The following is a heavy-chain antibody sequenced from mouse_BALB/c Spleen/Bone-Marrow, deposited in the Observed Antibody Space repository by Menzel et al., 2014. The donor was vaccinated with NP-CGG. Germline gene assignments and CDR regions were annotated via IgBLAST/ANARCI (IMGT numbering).Heavy chain of an antibody. CDR1: GDSIXNGY. CDR3: ATYDGYYFDY. Sequence: EVQLQQSGPSLVKPSQTLSLTCSVTGDSIXNGYWNWIRKFPGNKLEYMGYISYSGSTYYNPSLKSRISITRDTSKNXYYLQLNSVTTEDTATYYCATYDGYYFDYWGQGTTLTVSS. J-gene: IGHJ2*01. V-gene: IGHV3-8*02. CDR2: ISYSGST. D-gene: IGHD1-2*01.